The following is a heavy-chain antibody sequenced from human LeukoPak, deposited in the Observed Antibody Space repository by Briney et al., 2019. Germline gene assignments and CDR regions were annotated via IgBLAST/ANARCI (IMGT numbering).Heavy chain of an antibody. D-gene: IGHD6-19*01. J-gene: IGHJ4*02. V-gene: IGHV3-9*01. Sequence: GGSLRLSCAASGFTFDDYAMHWVRQAPGKGLEWVSGISWNSGSIGYADSVKGRFTISRDNAKNTLYLQMNSLRAEDTAVYYCAAGYSSGWQTYFDYWGQGTLVTVSS. CDR3: AAGYSSGWQTYFDY. CDR2: ISWNSGSI. CDR1: GFTFDDYA.